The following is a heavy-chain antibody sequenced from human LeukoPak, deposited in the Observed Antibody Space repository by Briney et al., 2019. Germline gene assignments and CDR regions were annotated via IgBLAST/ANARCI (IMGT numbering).Heavy chain of an antibody. D-gene: IGHD1-26*01. J-gene: IGHJ2*01. Sequence: ASVKVSCKASGYTFSDYYVHWLRQTPGQGLQWMGQINPNSADTIYAQQSQARVTVTRDRSITTVYMEFKSLTYDDTAIYYCARDLLGSAGKYFDLWGRGTRVTVS. CDR3: ARDLLGSAGKYFDL. CDR2: INPNSADT. CDR1: GYTFSDYY. V-gene: IGHV1-2*06.